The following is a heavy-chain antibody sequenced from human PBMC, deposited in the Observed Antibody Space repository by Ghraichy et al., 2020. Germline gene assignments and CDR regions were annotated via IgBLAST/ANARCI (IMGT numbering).Heavy chain of an antibody. J-gene: IGHJ6*02. CDR1: GFSYDTYA. CDR2: VSGSSAYI. CDR3: ARALHCSSTRCYMVYYYYAMVV. V-gene: IGHV3-21*01. Sequence: GGSLRLSCAMSGFSYDTYAMNWVRQAPGKGLEWVSSVSGSSAYIEYADSVKDRFTISRDNAKNSVELQMTSLRDEDTAVYYCARALHCSSTRCYMVYYYYAMVVWSQGTTVTVS. D-gene: IGHD2-2*02.